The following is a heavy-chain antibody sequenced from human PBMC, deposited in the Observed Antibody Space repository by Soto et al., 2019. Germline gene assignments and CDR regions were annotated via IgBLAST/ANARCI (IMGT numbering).Heavy chain of an antibody. CDR2: INPNSGGT. Sequence: ASVKVSCKASGYTFSDYYIHWVRQAPGQGLEWMGWINPNSGGTKYAPKFQGGVTMTRDTSITTAYMELSRLRSGDTAVYYCATGPATAKPEGIEFWRQGTPVTVSS. CDR1: GYTFSDYY. CDR3: ATGPATAKPEGIEF. J-gene: IGHJ4*02. V-gene: IGHV1-2*02. D-gene: IGHD1-1*01.